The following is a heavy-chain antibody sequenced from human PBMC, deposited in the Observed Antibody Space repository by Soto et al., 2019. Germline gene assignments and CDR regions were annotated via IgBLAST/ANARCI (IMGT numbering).Heavy chain of an antibody. D-gene: IGHD6-13*01. CDR3: ARDPAKYSSSWYTYYEHNVMDA. Sequence: PGGSLRLSCAASGFTFSSYSMNWVRQAPGKGLEWVSSISSSSSYIYYADSVKGRLTISRDNAKNSLYLQMNSLSAEDTAVYYCARDPAKYSSSWYTYYEHNVMDAWGQGTAVIVSS. V-gene: IGHV3-21*01. CDR2: ISSSSSYI. CDR1: GFTFSSYS. J-gene: IGHJ6*02.